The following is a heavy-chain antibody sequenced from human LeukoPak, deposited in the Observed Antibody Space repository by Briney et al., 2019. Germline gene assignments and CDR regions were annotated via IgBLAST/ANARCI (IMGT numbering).Heavy chain of an antibody. V-gene: IGHV3-23*01. CDR3: ARGGSGYYQVDY. Sequence: PGGSLRLSCAATGFTFSNSAMSWVRQAPGKGLEWVSTIGGSGGTTYYADSVKGLFTISRDNSKNTLYLQMHSLRAEDTAVYYCARGGSGYYQVDYWGQGTLVTVSS. CDR1: GFTFSNSA. J-gene: IGHJ4*02. CDR2: IGGSGGTT. D-gene: IGHD3-22*01.